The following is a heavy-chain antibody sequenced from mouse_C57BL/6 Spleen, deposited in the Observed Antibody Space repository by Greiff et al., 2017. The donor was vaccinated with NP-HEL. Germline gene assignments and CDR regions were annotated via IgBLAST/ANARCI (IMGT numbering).Heavy chain of an antibody. CDR1: GFTFSDYG. J-gene: IGHJ4*01. V-gene: IGHV5-17*01. CDR2: ISSGSSTI. D-gene: IGHD1-1*01. CDR3: ASTHTTVVAGGAMDY. Sequence: EVKVVESGGGLVKPGGSLKLSCAASGFTFSDYGMHWVRQAPEKGLEWVAYISSGSSTIYYADTVKGRFTISRDNAKNTLFLQMTSLRSEDTAMYYCASTHTTVVAGGAMDYWGQGTSVTVSS.